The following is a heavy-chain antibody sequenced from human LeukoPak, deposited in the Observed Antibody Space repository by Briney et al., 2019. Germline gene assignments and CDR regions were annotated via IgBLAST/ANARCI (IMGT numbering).Heavy chain of an antibody. D-gene: IGHD5-18*01. CDR3: AASQVGGYSYGSYFDY. V-gene: IGHV4-4*07. CDR1: GGSISSYY. J-gene: IGHJ4*02. CDR2: IYTSGST. Sequence: PSETLSLTCTVSGGSISSYYWSWIRQPAGKGLEWIGRIYTSGSTNYNASLKSRLTMSVDTPKNQFPLKLSSVTAADTAVYYCAASQVGGYSYGSYFDYWGQGTLVTVSS.